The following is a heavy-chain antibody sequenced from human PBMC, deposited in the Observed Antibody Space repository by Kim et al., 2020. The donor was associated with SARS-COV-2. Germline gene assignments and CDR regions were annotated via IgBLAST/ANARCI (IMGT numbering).Heavy chain of an antibody. CDR1: GGSVSSGSYY. J-gene: IGHJ4*02. D-gene: IGHD5-18*01. Sequence: SETLSLTCTVSGGSVSSGSYYWSWIRQPPGKGLEWIGYIYYSGSTNYNPSLKSRVTISVDTSKNQFSLKLSSVTAADTAVYYCASARVPLQLFDYWGQGTLVTVSS. CDR2: IYYSGST. CDR3: ASARVPLQLFDY. V-gene: IGHV4-61*01.